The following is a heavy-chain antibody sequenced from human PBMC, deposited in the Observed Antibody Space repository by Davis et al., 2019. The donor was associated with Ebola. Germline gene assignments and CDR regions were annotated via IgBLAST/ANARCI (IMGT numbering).Heavy chain of an antibody. D-gene: IGHD4-17*01. CDR2: IKQDGSEK. V-gene: IGHV3-7*01. CDR1: GFTFSSYW. Sequence: GESLKISCAASGFTFSSYWMSWVRQAPGKGLEWVANIKQDGSEKYYVDSVKGRFTISRDNAKNSLYLQMNSLRAEDTAVYYCASSYGDYDNLDYWGQGTLVTISS. J-gene: IGHJ4*02. CDR3: ASSYGDYDNLDY.